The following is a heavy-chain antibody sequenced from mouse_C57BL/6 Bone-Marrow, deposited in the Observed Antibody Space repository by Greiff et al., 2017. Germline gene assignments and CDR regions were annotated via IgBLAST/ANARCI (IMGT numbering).Heavy chain of an antibody. CDR3: ARHVSYYYGSEGYFDV. Sequence: QVQLKESGAELVKPGASVKLSCKASGYTFTEYTIHWVKQRSGQGLEWIGWFYPGSGSIKYNEKFKDKATLTADKSSSTVYMELSRLTSEDSAVXFCARHVSYYYGSEGYFDVWGTGTTVTVSS. D-gene: IGHD1-1*01. J-gene: IGHJ1*03. CDR1: GYTFTEYT. V-gene: IGHV1-62-2*01. CDR2: FYPGSGSI.